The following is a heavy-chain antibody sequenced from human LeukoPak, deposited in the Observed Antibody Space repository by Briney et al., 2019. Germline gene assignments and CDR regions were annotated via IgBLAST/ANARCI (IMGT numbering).Heavy chain of an antibody. CDR3: ATVWELLSYGMDV. CDR2: INTDGSST. D-gene: IGHD1-26*01. V-gene: IGHV3-74*01. J-gene: IGHJ6*02. CDR1: GFTFSSYW. Sequence: GGSLRLSCAASGFTFSSYWMHWVRQAPGKGLVWVSRINTDGSSTNYADSVKGRFTISRDNAKNTLYLQMNSLRAEDTAVYYCATVWELLSYGMDVWGQGTTVTVSS.